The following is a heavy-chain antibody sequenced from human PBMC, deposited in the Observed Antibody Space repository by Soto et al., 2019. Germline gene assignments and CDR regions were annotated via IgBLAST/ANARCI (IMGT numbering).Heavy chain of an antibody. J-gene: IGHJ4*02. V-gene: IGHV4-4*07. CDR2: FSPSGTT. CDR1: GASIAGSSY. CDR3: ARGMTPPGAPAWYYFDS. Sequence: SETLSLTCSVSGASIAGSSYWSWIRQPAGKGLEWIGRFSPSGTTNYSPSLRSRVTMSADVSKNQFSLRLTSVAAADTALYYRARGMTPPGAPAWYYFDSWGQGTLVTVS. D-gene: IGHD2-8*02.